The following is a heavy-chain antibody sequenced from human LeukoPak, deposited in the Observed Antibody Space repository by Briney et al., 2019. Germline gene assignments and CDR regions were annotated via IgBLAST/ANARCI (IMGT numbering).Heavy chain of an antibody. J-gene: IGHJ4*02. CDR1: GVSFSGYY. Sequence: SETLSLTCAVSGVSFSGYYWSWIRQPPGKGLEWIGEINHSGSTNYNPSLESRVTISVDTSKNQFSLKLSSVTAADTAVYYCARGRAARGYFDYWGQGTLVTVSS. CDR3: ARGRAARGYFDY. V-gene: IGHV4-34*01. CDR2: INHSGST. D-gene: IGHD6-25*01.